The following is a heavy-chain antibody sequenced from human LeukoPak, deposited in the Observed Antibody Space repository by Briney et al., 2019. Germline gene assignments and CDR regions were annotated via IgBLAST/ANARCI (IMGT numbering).Heavy chain of an antibody. V-gene: IGHV3-7*01. Sequence: GGSLRLSCAASGFIFTNYFMSWVRQAPGKGLEWVASIKHDGSEKYYVDSVRGRFTISRDNTKNSLYLQMSSLRAEDTAVYYCARDLGSSNSWGQGTLVTVSS. CDR2: IKHDGSEK. J-gene: IGHJ4*02. CDR3: ARDLGSSNS. CDR1: GFIFTNYF. D-gene: IGHD6-6*01.